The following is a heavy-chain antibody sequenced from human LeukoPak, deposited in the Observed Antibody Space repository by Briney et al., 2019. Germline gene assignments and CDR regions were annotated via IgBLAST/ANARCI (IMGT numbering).Heavy chain of an antibody. CDR3: ATGLTYGGYRLY. CDR2: FDPKDGET. CDR1: GYTLTELS. J-gene: IGHJ4*02. V-gene: IGHV1-24*01. Sequence: RASVKVSCKVSGYTLTELSMHWVRQAPGKGLEWMGGFDPKDGETTYAQKFQGRVTMTEDTSTDTAYMELSSLRSEDTAVYYCATGLTYGGYRLYWGQGTLVTVSS. D-gene: IGHD5-12*01.